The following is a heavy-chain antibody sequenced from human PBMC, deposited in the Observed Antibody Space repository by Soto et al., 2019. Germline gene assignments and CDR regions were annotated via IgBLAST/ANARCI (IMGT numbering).Heavy chain of an antibody. D-gene: IGHD3-3*01. CDR1: GFTFSSYD. V-gene: IGHV3-13*01. Sequence: GGSLRLSCAASGFTFSSYDMHWVRQATGKGLEWVSAIGTAGDTYYPGSVKGRFTISRENAKNSLYLQMNSLRAEDTAVYYCARAWPYYDFWSGYFRRYYYGMDVWGQGTTVTV. CDR2: IGTAGDT. J-gene: IGHJ6*02. CDR3: ARAWPYYDFWSGYFRRYYYGMDV.